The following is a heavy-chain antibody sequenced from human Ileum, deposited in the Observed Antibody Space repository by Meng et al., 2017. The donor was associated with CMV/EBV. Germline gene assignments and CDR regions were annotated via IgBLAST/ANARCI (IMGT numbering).Heavy chain of an antibody. CDR1: GFTFSSYG. Sequence: GGSLRLSCAASGFTFSSYGMHWVRQAPGKGLEWVSTIPIYGDSTYYADFVKGRFTISRDNSKDTLYLEMTSLRAEDTALYYCAARVGPSGSYYFDSWGQESLVTVSS. D-gene: IGHD3-10*01. J-gene: IGHJ4*02. CDR3: AARVGPSGSYYFDS. CDR2: IPIYGDST. V-gene: IGHV3-NL1*01.